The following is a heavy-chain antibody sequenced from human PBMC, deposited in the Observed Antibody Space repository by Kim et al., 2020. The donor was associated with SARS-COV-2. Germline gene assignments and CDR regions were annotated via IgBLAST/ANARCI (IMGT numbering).Heavy chain of an antibody. D-gene: IGHD6-13*01. J-gene: IGHJ4*02. V-gene: IGHV4-34*01. CDR3: ARGPGPWYSSSIYYFDY. CDR1: GGSFSGYY. CDR2: INHSGST. Sequence: SETLSLTCAVYGGSFSGYYWSWIRQPPGKGLEWIGEINHSGSTNYNPSLKSRVTISVDTSKNQFSLKLSSVTAADTAVYYCARGPGPWYSSSIYYFDYWGQGTLVTVSS.